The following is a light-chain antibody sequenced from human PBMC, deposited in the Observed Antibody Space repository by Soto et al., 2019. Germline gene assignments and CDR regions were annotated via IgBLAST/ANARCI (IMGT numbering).Light chain of an antibody. Sequence: QSVLTQPASVSGSPGQSITISCTGTSSDIGAYNYVSWYQHQPDKAPQLIIYDVFNRPSGVSHRFSGSKSGNTASLTISGLQAEDEGDYYCSSYTRSETRVFGGGTKLTVL. V-gene: IGLV2-14*03. CDR1: SSDIGAYNY. J-gene: IGLJ3*02. CDR2: DVF. CDR3: SSYTRSETRV.